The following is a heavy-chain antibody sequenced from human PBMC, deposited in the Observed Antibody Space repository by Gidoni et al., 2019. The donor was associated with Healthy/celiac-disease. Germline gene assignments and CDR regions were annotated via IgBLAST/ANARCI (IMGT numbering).Heavy chain of an antibody. CDR1: GASFSGSY. CDR3: ARAGRITICGVVPNLGRGIDV. V-gene: IGHV4-34*01. CDR2: INHSGST. D-gene: IGHD3-3*01. J-gene: IGHJ6*02. Sequence: VQLQQWGAGLLEPSETLSLPCAVYGASFSGSYWSWTRQPPGKGLVWIGEINHSGSTNYNPSRKSRVTISVDTPKNQCALKLSTGTAADTAGYYCARAGRITICGVVPNLGRGIDVWGQGTTVTVSS.